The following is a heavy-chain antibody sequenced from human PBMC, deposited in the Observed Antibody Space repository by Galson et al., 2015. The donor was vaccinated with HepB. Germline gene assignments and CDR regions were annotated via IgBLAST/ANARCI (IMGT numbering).Heavy chain of an antibody. D-gene: IGHD1-14*01. Sequence: SLRLSCAASGFTFSGSAMHWVRQASGKGLEWVGRIRSKANSYATAYAASVKGRFTISRDDSKNTAYLQMNSLKTEDTAVYYCIRLTTAGDDYWGQGTLVTVSS. J-gene: IGHJ4*02. CDR1: GFTFSGSA. CDR3: IRLTTAGDDY. V-gene: IGHV3-73*01. CDR2: IRSKANSYAT.